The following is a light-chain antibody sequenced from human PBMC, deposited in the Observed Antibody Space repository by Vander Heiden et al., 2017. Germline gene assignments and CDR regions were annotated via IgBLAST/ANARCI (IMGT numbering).Light chain of an antibody. CDR3: STRDDRLNAWV. Sequence: QSVLPQPPSASATPGQRVPFSCSGSSPNIGNNIVHWYQQLPGTAPKLVIYSNNQRPSGVPARFSGSKSGTSASLAISGVQSEDEGDYFCSTRDDRLNAWVFGGGTKLTVL. V-gene: IGLV1-44*01. J-gene: IGLJ3*02. CDR2: SNN. CDR1: SPNIGNNI.